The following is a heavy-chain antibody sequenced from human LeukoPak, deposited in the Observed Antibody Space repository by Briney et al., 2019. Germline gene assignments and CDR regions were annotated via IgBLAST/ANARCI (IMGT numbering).Heavy chain of an antibody. CDR2: INPNSGGT. CDR3: ARERRDYYDSSGYYYRGYWYFDL. J-gene: IGHJ2*01. CDR1: GYTFTGYY. D-gene: IGHD3-22*01. V-gene: IGHV1-2*02. Sequence: ASVKVPCKASGYTFTGYYMHWVRQAPGQGLEWMGWINPNSGGTNYAQKFQGRVTMTRDTSISTAYMELSRLRSDDTAVYYCARERRDYYDSSGYYYRGYWYFDLWGRGTLVTVSS.